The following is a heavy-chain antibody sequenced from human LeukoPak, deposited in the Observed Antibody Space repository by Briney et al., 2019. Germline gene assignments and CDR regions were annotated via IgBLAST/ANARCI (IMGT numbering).Heavy chain of an antibody. CDR1: GYTFTSYD. CDR2: MNPNSGNT. Sequence: ASVKVSCKASGYTFTSYDINWVRQATGQGLEWMGCMNPNSGNTGYAQKFQGRVTMTRNTSISTAYMELSSLRSEDTAVYYCARGLGSSWQIYYYYGMDVWGRGTTVTVTS. V-gene: IGHV1-8*01. D-gene: IGHD6-13*01. CDR3: ARGLGSSWQIYYYYGMDV. J-gene: IGHJ6*02.